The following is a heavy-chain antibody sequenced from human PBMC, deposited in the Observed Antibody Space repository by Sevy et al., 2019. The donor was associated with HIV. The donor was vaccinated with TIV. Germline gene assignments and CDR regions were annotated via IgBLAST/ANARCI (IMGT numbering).Heavy chain of an antibody. V-gene: IGHV3-30*18. CDR1: GFTFSSYG. D-gene: IGHD6-13*01. CDR3: AKGTSFNKIAAYYGMDV. CDR2: ISYDGSNK. Sequence: GGSLRLSCAASGFTFSSYGMHWVCQAPGKGLEWVAVISYDGSNKYYADSVKGRFTISRDNSKNTLYLQMNSLRAEDTAVYYCAKGTSFNKIAAYYGMDVWGQGTTVTVSS. J-gene: IGHJ6*02.